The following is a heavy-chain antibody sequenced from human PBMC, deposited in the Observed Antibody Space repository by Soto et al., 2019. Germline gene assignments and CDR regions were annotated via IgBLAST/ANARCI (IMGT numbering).Heavy chain of an antibody. Sequence: QVQLQQWGAGLLKPSETLSLTCAVYGGSFSGYYWSWIRQPPGKGLEWIGEINHSGSTNYNPSLKSRVTISVDTSTNQFSLKLSSVTAADTAVYYCARGLKVSGRKYNAFDIWGQGTMVTVSS. CDR3: ARGLKVSGRKYNAFDI. J-gene: IGHJ3*02. CDR2: INHSGST. D-gene: IGHD6-19*01. V-gene: IGHV4-34*01. CDR1: GGSFSGYY.